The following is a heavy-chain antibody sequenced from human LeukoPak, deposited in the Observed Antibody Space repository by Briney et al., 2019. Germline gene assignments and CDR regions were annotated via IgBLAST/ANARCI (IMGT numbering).Heavy chain of an antibody. J-gene: IGHJ4*02. CDR2: IIPIFGTA. V-gene: IGHV1-69*06. Sequence: SVKVSCKASGGTFSSYAISWVRQAPGQGLEWMGGIIPIFGTANYAQKFQGRVTITADKSTSTAYMELSSLRSEDTAVYYCARGSPPRRNYDSRGYYSYYFDYWGQGTLVTVSS. CDR1: GGTFSSYA. D-gene: IGHD3-22*01. CDR3: ARGSPPRRNYDSRGYYSYYFDY.